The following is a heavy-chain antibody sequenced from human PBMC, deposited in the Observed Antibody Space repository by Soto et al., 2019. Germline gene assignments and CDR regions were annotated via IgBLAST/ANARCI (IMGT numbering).Heavy chain of an antibody. J-gene: IGHJ6*02. Sequence: GGSLRLSCAASGFTFSSYGMHWVRQAPGKGLEWVAVIWYDGSNKYYAGSVKGRFTISRDNSKNTLHLQMNSLRAEDTAVYYCARDGHYYGSGKFGMDVWGQGTTVTVSS. CDR3: ARDGHYYGSGKFGMDV. D-gene: IGHD3-10*01. CDR1: GFTFSSYG. V-gene: IGHV3-33*01. CDR2: IWYDGSNK.